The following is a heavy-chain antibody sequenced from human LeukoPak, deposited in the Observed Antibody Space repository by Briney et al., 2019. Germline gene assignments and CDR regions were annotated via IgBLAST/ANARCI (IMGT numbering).Heavy chain of an antibody. V-gene: IGHV1-46*01. CDR2: INPSGGST. CDR1: GYTFTSYY. CDR3: ATRGSRDGYNDDFDY. J-gene: IGHJ4*02. D-gene: IGHD5-24*01. Sequence: ASVKVSCKASGYTFTSYYMHWVRQAPGQGLEWMGIINPSGGSTSYAQKFQGRVTMTRDTSTSTVYMELSSLRSEDTAVYYCATRGSRDGYNDDFDYWGQGTLSPSPQ.